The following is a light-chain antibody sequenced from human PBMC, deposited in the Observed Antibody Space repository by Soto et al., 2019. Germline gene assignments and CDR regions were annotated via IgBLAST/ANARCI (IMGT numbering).Light chain of an antibody. J-gene: IGKJ3*01. V-gene: IGKV3-20*01. CDR1: QSVSSSY. CDR3: QQYGSSPFT. Sequence: EIVLTQSPGTLSLSPGDRATLSCRASQSVSSSYLAWYQQKPGQAPRLLIYGASTRATGSPDRFSGGGSGTALTLTISRLEPEGFAVYYCQQYGSSPFTFGPGTKVDIK. CDR2: GAS.